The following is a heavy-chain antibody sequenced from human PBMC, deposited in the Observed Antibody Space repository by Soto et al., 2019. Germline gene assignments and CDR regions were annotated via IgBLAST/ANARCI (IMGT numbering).Heavy chain of an antibody. CDR2: IDHSGST. J-gene: IGHJ4*02. D-gene: IGHD6-19*01. CDR1: GGSISSTNW. Sequence: QVQLQESGPGLVKPSGTLSLTCAVSGGSISSTNWWNWVRQPPGKGLEWIGEIDHSGSTNYNPSLKSRVTMSVDKPKNQFSLMLSSVTAADTAVYYCVRDSGHGWKDYWGQGTLVTVSS. CDR3: VRDSGHGWKDY. V-gene: IGHV4-4*02.